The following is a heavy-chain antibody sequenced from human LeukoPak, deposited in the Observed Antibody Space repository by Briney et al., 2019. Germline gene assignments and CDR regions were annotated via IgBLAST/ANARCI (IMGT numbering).Heavy chain of an antibody. CDR3: ARDSFGIITGTYYYYMDV. CDR2: INPNSGGT. D-gene: IGHD1-20*01. J-gene: IGHJ6*03. Sequence: ASVKVSCKASGGTFTYYSITWVRQAPGQGLEWMGWINPNSGGTNYAQKFQGRITMTRDTSISTAYMELSRLRSDDTAVYYCARDSFGIITGTYYYYMDVWGKGTTVTVSS. CDR1: GGTFTYYS. V-gene: IGHV1-2*02.